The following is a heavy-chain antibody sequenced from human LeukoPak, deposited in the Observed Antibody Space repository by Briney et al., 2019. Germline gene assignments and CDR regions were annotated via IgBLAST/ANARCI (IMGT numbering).Heavy chain of an antibody. V-gene: IGHV3-23*01. CDR3: AKDSGDIVVVPARSKDY. Sequence: GGSLRLSCAASGFTFSSYAMSWVRQAPGKGLEWVSAISGSGGSTYYADSVKGRFTISRDNSKNTLYLQMNSLRAEDTAVYYCAKDSGDIVVVPARSKDYWGQGTLVTVSS. J-gene: IGHJ4*02. CDR1: GFTFSSYA. CDR2: ISGSGGST. D-gene: IGHD2-2*01.